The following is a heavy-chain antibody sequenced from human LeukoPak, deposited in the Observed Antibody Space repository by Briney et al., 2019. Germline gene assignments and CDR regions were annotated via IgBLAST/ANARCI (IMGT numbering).Heavy chain of an antibody. J-gene: IGHJ4*02. CDR3: ARAPASRTFDY. V-gene: IGHV4-59*01. CDR2: IYYSGST. D-gene: IGHD6-13*01. CDR1: GGSISSDC. Sequence: SETLSLTCTVSGGSISSDCWSWIRQPPGKGLEWIAYIYYSGSTNYNPSLKSRVTISLDASTNQFSLKLTSVTAADTAVYYCARAPASRTFDYWGQGTLVTVSS.